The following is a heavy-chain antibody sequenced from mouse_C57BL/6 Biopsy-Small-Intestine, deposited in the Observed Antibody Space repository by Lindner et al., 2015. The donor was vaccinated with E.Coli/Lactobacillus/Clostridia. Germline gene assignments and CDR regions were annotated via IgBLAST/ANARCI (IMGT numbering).Heavy chain of an antibody. CDR2: INPNYGTT. V-gene: IGHV1-39*01. CDR3: ARVGYYGSFPY. CDR1: GYSFTDFN. J-gene: IGHJ3*01. D-gene: IGHD1-1*01. Sequence: VQLQESGPELVKPGXSVKISCKASGYSFTDFNMNWVKQSNGKSLEWIGIINPNYGTTNYNQKFKGKATLTVDQSSSTAYMQLSSLTSEDSAVYYCARVGYYGSFPYWGQGTLVTVSA.